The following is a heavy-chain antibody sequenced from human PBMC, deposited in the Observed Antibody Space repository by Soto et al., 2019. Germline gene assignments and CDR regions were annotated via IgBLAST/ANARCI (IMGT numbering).Heavy chain of an antibody. CDR1: GYTFTSYD. V-gene: IGHV1-2*02. CDR2: INPNSGGT. CDR3: ARSYYDSSGYYYGRSLGMDV. Sequence: ASVKVSCKASGYTFTSYDINWVRQATGQGLEWMGWINPNSGGTNYAQKFQGRVTMTRDTSISTAYMELSRLRSDDTAVYYCARSYYDSSGYYYGRSLGMDVWGQGTTVTVSS. J-gene: IGHJ6*02. D-gene: IGHD3-22*01.